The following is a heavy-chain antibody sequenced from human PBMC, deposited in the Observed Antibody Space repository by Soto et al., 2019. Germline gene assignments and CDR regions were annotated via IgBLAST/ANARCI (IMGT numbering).Heavy chain of an antibody. CDR3: AREGIYCSSTSCYLGTNYYYYYGMDV. V-gene: IGHV6-1*01. J-gene: IGHJ6*02. CDR1: GGSVSSNSAA. D-gene: IGHD2-2*01. Sequence: SQTLSLTCVISGGSVSSNSAAWNWIRQSPSRGLEWLGRTYYRSKWYNDYAVSVKGRITINPDTSKNQFSLQLNSVTPEDTAVYYCAREGIYCSSTSCYLGTNYYYYYGMDVWGQGTTVTVSS. CDR2: TYYRSKWYN.